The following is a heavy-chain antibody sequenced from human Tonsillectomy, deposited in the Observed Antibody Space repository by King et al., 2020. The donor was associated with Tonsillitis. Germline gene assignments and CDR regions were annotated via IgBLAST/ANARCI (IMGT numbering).Heavy chain of an antibody. Sequence: VQLVESGGGVAQPGRSLRLSCAASGFTFSNYAMHWVRQAPGKGLEWGAVISYDGSNKYYADSVKGRFTISRDNSKNTLYLQMNSLRAEDTAVYYCARDRDVLQSMLLVVPALPDSWGQGPLVTVSS. CDR1: GFTFSNYA. CDR2: ISYDGSNK. D-gene: IGHD3-22*01. CDR3: ARDRDVLQSMLLVVPALPDS. V-gene: IGHV3-30-3*01. J-gene: IGHJ4*02.